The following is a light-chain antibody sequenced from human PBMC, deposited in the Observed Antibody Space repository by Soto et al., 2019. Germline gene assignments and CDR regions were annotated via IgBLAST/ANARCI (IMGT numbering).Light chain of an antibody. CDR1: QSISSW. Sequence: DIQMTQSPSTLSASVGDRVTITCRASQSISSWVAWYQQKPGKVPNLLIYKASSLESGVPSRFSGSGSGTEFTLTISSLQPDDFATYYGQQYNSVYTFGQGTKLEIK. V-gene: IGKV1-5*03. CDR2: KAS. J-gene: IGKJ2*01. CDR3: QQYNSVYT.